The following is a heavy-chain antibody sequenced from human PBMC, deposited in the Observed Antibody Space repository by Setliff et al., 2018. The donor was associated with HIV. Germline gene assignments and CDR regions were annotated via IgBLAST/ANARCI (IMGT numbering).Heavy chain of an antibody. Sequence: ASVKVSCKAFGYTFINYGISWVRQAPGQGLEWMGWISAYNGNTNYPQKLQDRVTMTTDTSTSTAYMELRSLRSDDTAVYYCARGFDILTGDLDYWGQGTLVTVSS. D-gene: IGHD3-9*01. CDR1: GYTFINYG. J-gene: IGHJ4*02. CDR2: ISAYNGNT. V-gene: IGHV1-18*01. CDR3: ARGFDILTGDLDY.